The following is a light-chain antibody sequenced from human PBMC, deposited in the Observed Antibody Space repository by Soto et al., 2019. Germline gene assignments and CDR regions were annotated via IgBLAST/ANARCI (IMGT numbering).Light chain of an antibody. Sequence: ETVMTQSPATLSVSPGERATLSCRASQSVTNNLAWYQQRPGQAPRLLIYDASNRATGIPARFSGSGSGTDFTLTISSLEPGDFAVYYCQQRSNWITFGQGTRLEIK. CDR2: DAS. CDR3: QQRSNWIT. J-gene: IGKJ5*01. V-gene: IGKV3-11*01. CDR1: QSVTNN.